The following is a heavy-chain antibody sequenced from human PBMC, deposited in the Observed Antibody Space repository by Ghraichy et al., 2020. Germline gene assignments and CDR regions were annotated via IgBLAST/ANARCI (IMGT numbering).Heavy chain of an antibody. CDR3: SRHFVVTDPFDY. D-gene: IGHD2-21*02. V-gene: IGHV4-59*08. Sequence: SETLSLTCTVSGGSISRYYWSWIRQPPGKGLEWIGYISYSGTTNYNPSLKSRVTISVDTSKNQFSLKLTSVTAADTAVYFCSRHFVVTDPFDYCGQGTLVTVSS. CDR1: GGSISRYY. J-gene: IGHJ4*02. CDR2: ISYSGTT.